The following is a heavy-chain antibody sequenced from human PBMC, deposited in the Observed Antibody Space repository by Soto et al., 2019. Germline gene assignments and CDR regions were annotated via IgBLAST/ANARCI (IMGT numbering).Heavy chain of an antibody. CDR3: ARLAYCGGDCYPGWFDP. CDR1: GGSISSGGYY. Sequence: KPSETLSLTCTVSGGSISSGGYYWSWIRQHPGKGLEWIGYIYYSGSTYYNPSLKSRVTISVDTSKNQFSLKLSSVTAADTAVYYCARLAYCGGDCYPGWFDPWGQGTLVTVSS. V-gene: IGHV4-31*03. D-gene: IGHD2-21*02. J-gene: IGHJ5*02. CDR2: IYYSGST.